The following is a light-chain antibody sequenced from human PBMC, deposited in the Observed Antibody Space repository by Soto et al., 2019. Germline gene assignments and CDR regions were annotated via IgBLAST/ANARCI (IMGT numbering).Light chain of an antibody. CDR2: GAS. CDR1: QSVSSSY. CDR3: HQYGSSPLIT. Sequence: EIVLTQSPGTLSLSPGERATLSCRASQSVSSSYLAWYQQKPGQAPRLLIYGASSRATGIPDRFSGSGSGTDFTLTISRQEPEDFAVYYCHQYGSSPLITFGQGTRLEIK. V-gene: IGKV3-20*01. J-gene: IGKJ5*01.